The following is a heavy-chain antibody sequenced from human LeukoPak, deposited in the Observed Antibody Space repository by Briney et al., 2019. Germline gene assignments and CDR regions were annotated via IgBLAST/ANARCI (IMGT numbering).Heavy chain of an antibody. CDR3: ARELTVAGITDY. J-gene: IGHJ4*02. D-gene: IGHD6-19*01. Sequence: GGSLGLSCAASGFTFSSYWMSWVRQAPGKGLEWVSSISSSSSFIYYVDSVKGRFTISRDNAKNSLYLQMNSLRAEDTAVYYCARELTVAGITDYWGQGTLVTVSS. CDR2: ISSSSSFI. V-gene: IGHV3-21*01. CDR1: GFTFSSYW.